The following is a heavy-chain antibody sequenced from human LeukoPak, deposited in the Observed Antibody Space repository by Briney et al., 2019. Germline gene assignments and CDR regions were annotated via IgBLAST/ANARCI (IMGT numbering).Heavy chain of an antibody. CDR2: ISTTGSNT. CDR1: GFTFSDHY. J-gene: IGHJ4*02. Sequence: GGSLRLSCAASGFTFSDHYMSWIRQAPGKGLEWVSYISTTGSNTNYADSVKGRFTLSRDNSKNTLYLQMNSLRIEDTAVYYCGRGSVGFGELNYWGQGTLVTLSS. CDR3: GRGSVGFGELNY. V-gene: IGHV3-11*06. D-gene: IGHD3-10*01.